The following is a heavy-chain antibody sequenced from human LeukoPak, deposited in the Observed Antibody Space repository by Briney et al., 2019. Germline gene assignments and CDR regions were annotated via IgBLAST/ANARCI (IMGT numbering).Heavy chain of an antibody. D-gene: IGHD4/OR15-4a*01. J-gene: IGHJ4*02. CDR2: IGGSGSTT. V-gene: IGHV3-23*01. CDR3: ARRAGAYSHPYDY. CDR1: GFTFSSYA. Sequence: GGSLRLSCAASGFTFSSYAMSWVRQAPGKGLEWVSAIGGSGSTTYYADSVKGRLTISRDNSKNTLYLQMNSLRAEDTAVYYCARRAGAYSHPYDYWGQGTLVTVSS.